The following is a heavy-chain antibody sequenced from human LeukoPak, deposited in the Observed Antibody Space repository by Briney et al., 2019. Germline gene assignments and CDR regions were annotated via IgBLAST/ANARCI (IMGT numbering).Heavy chain of an antibody. CDR1: GFTFSSYW. CDR2: VSGSGSST. Sequence: GGSLRLSCAASGFTFSSYWMHWVRQAPGKGLEWVSSVSGSGSSTYYADSVKGRFTISRDNSKNTLYLQMNSLRAEDTAVYYCAKDQRGYGRIIDYWGQGTLVTISS. V-gene: IGHV3-23*01. J-gene: IGHJ4*02. CDR3: AKDQRGYGRIIDY. D-gene: IGHD3-10*01.